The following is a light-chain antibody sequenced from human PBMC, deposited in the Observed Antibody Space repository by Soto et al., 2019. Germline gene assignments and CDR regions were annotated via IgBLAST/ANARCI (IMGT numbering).Light chain of an antibody. V-gene: IGKV4-1*01. CDR1: QSLLYSSNNKNY. J-gene: IGKJ3*01. Sequence: DIVMTQSPSSLAVSLGERATINCKSSQSLLYSSNNKNYLAWYQQKPGQPPKLLIYWASTRESGVPDRFSGSGSGTDFTLTISSPQAEDVAVYYCQQYHTTLPFTFGPGTKVEIK. CDR2: WAS. CDR3: QQYHTTLPFT.